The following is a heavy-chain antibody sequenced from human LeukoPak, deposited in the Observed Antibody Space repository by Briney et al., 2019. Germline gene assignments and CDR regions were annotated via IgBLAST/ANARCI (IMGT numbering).Heavy chain of an antibody. Sequence: PGGSLRLSCAASGFTFSSYGMHWVRQAPGKGLEWVSAISGSGGSTYYADSVKGRFTISRDNSKNTLYLQMNSLRAEDTAVYYCAKFTPRPPEPLWYYYGMDVWGQGTTVTVSS. D-gene: IGHD6-6*01. CDR1: GFTFSSYG. J-gene: IGHJ6*02. V-gene: IGHV3-23*01. CDR3: AKFTPRPPEPLWYYYGMDV. CDR2: ISGSGGST.